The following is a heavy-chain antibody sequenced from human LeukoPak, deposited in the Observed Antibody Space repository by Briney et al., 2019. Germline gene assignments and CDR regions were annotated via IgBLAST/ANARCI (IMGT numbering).Heavy chain of an antibody. CDR1: GGSFSGYY. J-gene: IGHJ6*03. CDR2: MNPSGST. V-gene: IGHV4-34*01. D-gene: IGHD3-22*01. CDR3: ARGRQDVTMIVVVMTAVSYYLDV. Sequence: PSETLSLTCAVYGGSFSGYYWTWIRQTPEKGLEWIGEMNPSGSTNYNPSLKSRITISVDTSKNQFSLELSSVTAADTAVYYCARGRQDVTMIVVVMTAVSYYLDVWGKGTTVTVS.